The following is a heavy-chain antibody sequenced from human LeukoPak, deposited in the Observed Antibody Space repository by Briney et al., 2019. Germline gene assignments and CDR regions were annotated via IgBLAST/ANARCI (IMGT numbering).Heavy chain of an antibody. D-gene: IGHD3-16*01. CDR3: ARDYVVNYFDY. J-gene: IGHJ4*02. Sequence: TGRSLRLSCAASGFTFSSYGMHWVRQAPGKGLEWVAVIWYDGSNKYYVDSVKGRFTISRDNSKNTLYLQMNSLRAEDTAVYYCARDYVVNYFDYWGQGTLVTVSS. V-gene: IGHV3-33*01. CDR1: GFTFSSYG. CDR2: IWYDGSNK.